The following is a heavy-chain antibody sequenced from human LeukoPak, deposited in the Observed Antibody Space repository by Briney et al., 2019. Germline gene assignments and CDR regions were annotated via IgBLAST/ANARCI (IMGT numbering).Heavy chain of an antibody. CDR1: GDSMSGYS. V-gene: IGHV4-59*01. CDR3: ARESAAAGTDAFDI. J-gene: IGHJ3*02. CDR2: ISFSGYT. Sequence: SETLSLTCTVSGDSMSGYSWTWIRQPPGKGLEWIGQISFSGYTNYSPSLRSRVTMSVDTSKNQFSLNLSSVTAADTAVYYCARESAAAGTDAFDIWGQGTMVTVSS. D-gene: IGHD6-13*01.